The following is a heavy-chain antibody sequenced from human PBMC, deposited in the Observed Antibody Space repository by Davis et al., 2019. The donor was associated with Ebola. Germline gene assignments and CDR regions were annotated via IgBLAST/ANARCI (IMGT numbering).Heavy chain of an antibody. CDR3: ARTDRVCSGGRCYSGNDFDY. Sequence: MPSETLSLTCTVSGGSFSTYYWSWVRQPPGKGLEWVGYIYYSGTTHYNPSLRGRVTISVDTSKNQFSLKLSSVTAADTAVYYCARTDRVCSGGRCYSGNDFDYWGQGTLVTVSS. CDR2: IYYSGTT. D-gene: IGHD2-15*01. J-gene: IGHJ4*02. CDR1: GGSFSTYY. V-gene: IGHV4-59*01.